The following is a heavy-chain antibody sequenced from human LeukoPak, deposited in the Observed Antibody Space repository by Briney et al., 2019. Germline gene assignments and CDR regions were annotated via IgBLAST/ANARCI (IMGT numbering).Heavy chain of an antibody. J-gene: IGHJ4*02. CDR1: GFTFSSYG. CDR2: IWYDGSNK. V-gene: IGHV3-33*01. Sequence: PGGSLRLSCATSGFTFSSYGMHWVRQAPGKGLEWVADIWYDGSNKYYADSVKGRFTISRDNSKNTVSLQMTSLRAEDTAVYYCARAYSGFSSRGFDYWGQGTLVSLSS. D-gene: IGHD5-12*01. CDR3: ARAYSGFSSRGFDY.